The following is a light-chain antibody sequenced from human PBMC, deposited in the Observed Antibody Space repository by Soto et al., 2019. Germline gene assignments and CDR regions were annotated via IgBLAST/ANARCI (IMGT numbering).Light chain of an antibody. CDR3: CSYAGSYTDWV. Sequence: QSVLTQPRSVSGSPGQSVTISCTGTSSDVGGYNYVSWYQQHPGKAPKVMIYDVSKRPSGVPDRFSGSKSGNTASLTIFGLQAEDEADYYCCSYAGSYTDWVFGGGTKLTVL. J-gene: IGLJ3*02. CDR1: SSDVGGYNY. CDR2: DVS. V-gene: IGLV2-11*01.